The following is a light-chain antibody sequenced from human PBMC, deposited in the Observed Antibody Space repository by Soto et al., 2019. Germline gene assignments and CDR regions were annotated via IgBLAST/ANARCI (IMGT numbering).Light chain of an antibody. CDR2: AAS. J-gene: IGKJ5*01. Sequence: DVQMTQSPSSLSASVVDRFTITFLASQSISSYLNLYQQKPGKAPKLLIYAASSLQSGVPSRFSGSGSGTDFTLTISSLQPEDFATYYCQQSYSTPITFGQGTRLEIK. CDR3: QQSYSTPIT. V-gene: IGKV1-39*01. CDR1: QSISSY.